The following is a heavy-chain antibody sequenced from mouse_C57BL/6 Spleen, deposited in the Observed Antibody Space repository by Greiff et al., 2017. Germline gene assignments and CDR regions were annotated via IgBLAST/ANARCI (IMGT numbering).Heavy chain of an antibody. CDR1: GFSLTSYG. D-gene: IGHD1-1*01. J-gene: IGHJ4*01. Sequence: VMLVESGPGLVQPSQSLSITCTVSGFSLTSYGVHWVRQSPGKGLEWLGVIWSGGSTDYNAAFISRLSISKDNSKSQVFFKMNSLQADDTAIYYCARAGSSSYYARDYWGQGTSVTVSS. CDR2: IWSGGST. CDR3: ARAGSSSYYARDY. V-gene: IGHV2-2*01.